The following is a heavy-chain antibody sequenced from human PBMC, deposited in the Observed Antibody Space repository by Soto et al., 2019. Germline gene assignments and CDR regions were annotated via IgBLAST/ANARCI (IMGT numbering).Heavy chain of an antibody. Sequence: PGGSLRLSCAASGFTSSSYAMSWVRQAPGKGLEWVSAISGSGGSTYYADSVKGRFTISRDNSKNTLYLQMNSLRAEDTAVYYCAKENGYSSSWFEFDYWGQGTLVTVSS. CDR1: GFTSSSYA. CDR2: ISGSGGST. J-gene: IGHJ4*02. CDR3: AKENGYSSSWFEFDY. D-gene: IGHD6-13*01. V-gene: IGHV3-23*01.